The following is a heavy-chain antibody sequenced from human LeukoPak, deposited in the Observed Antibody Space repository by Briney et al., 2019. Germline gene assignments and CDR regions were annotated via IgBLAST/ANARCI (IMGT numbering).Heavy chain of an antibody. CDR2: IYYSGST. V-gene: IGHV4-30-4*08. D-gene: IGHD3-9*01. CDR3: ARGKRSYDILTGYYKAPPDY. Sequence: PSQTLSLTCTVSGGSISSGDYYWSWIRQPPGKGLEWIGYIYYSGSTYYNPSLKSRVTISVDMSKNQFSLKLSSVTAADTAVYYCARGKRSYDILTGYYKAPPDYWGQGTLVTVSS. J-gene: IGHJ4*02. CDR1: GGSISSGDYY.